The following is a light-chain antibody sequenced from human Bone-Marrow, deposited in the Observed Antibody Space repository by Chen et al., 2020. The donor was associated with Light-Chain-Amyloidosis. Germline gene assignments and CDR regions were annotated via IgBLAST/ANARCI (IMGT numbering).Light chain of an antibody. J-gene: IGLJ3*02. CDR2: DDS. CDR3: QVWDRSSDRPV. V-gene: IGLV3-21*02. CDR1: NIGSTS. Sequence: SYVLPQPSSVSVAPGQTATIACGGNNIGSTSVNWYQQTPGQAPPLVVYDDSDRPSGIPERLSGSNSGNTATLTISRVEAGDEADYYCQVWDRSSDRPVFGGGTKLTVL.